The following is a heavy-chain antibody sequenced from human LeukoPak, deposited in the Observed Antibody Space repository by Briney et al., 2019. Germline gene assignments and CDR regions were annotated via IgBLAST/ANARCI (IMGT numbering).Heavy chain of an antibody. V-gene: IGHV4-34*01. Sequence: PSETLSLTCAVYGGSFSGYYWSWIRQPPGKGLEWIGEINHSGSTNYDPSLKTRVTISVDTSKNQFSLKLSSVTAADTAVYYCARDLRSMGWFDLWGQGSLVIVSS. CDR3: ARDLRSMGWFDL. J-gene: IGHJ5*02. CDR2: INHSGST. CDR1: GGSFSGYY. D-gene: IGHD4-17*01.